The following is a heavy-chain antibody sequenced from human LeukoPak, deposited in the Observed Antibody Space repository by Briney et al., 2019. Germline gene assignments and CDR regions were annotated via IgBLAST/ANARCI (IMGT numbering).Heavy chain of an antibody. CDR1: GGTFSSYA. CDR2: IIPIFGTA. D-gene: IGHD3-22*01. V-gene: IGHV1-69*05. CDR3: ARDRRYYYDSSGYYNFDY. Sequence: SVKVSLKASGGTFSSYAISWVRQAPGQGLEWMGRIIPIFGTANYAQKFQGRVTITTDESTSTAYMELSSLRSEDTAVYYCARDRRYYYDSSGYYNFDYWGQGTLVTVSS. J-gene: IGHJ4*02.